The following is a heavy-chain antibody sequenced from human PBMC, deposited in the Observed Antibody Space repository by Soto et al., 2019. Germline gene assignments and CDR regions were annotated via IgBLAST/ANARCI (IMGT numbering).Heavy chain of an antibody. CDR3: AKSRGDSWHTYFFDY. J-gene: IGHJ4*02. CDR2: ISGTGQTT. V-gene: IGHV3-23*01. Sequence: EVQLLESGGGSVQPGGSLMLSCAASGFTFDSYSLSWVRQAPGKGLEWVSGISGTGQTTHYGDSVKGRFIISRDNFRNTLYLQMNSLSAEDTAVYFCAKSRGDSWHTYFFDYWGRGALVTVAS. CDR1: GFTFDSYS. D-gene: IGHD2-21*01.